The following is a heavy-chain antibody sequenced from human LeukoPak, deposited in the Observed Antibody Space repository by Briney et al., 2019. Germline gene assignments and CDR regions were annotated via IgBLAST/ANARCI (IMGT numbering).Heavy chain of an antibody. CDR2: ISGSGGNT. Sequence: QAGGSLRLSCAASGFTFSNYAVSWVRQAPEKGLEWVSGISGSGGNTYYADSVEGRFTISRDNSKNTLYLQMNSLRAEDTAVYYCATAYPHSSAGAFDIWGQGTMVTVSS. CDR3: ATAYPHSSAGAFDI. J-gene: IGHJ3*02. D-gene: IGHD6-25*01. V-gene: IGHV3-23*01. CDR1: GFTFSNYA.